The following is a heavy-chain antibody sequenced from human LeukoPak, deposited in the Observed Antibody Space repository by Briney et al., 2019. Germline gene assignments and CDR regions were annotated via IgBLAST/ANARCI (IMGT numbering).Heavy chain of an antibody. Sequence: VASVKVSCKASGGTFSSYAISWVRQAPGQGLEWMGGIIPIFGTANYAQKFQGRVTITADESTSTAYMELSSLRSEDTAVYYCASGFCTYYYDSSGCGGLDYWGQGTLVTVSS. J-gene: IGHJ4*02. CDR3: ASGFCTYYYDSSGCGGLDY. V-gene: IGHV1-69*13. CDR2: IIPIFGTA. D-gene: IGHD3-22*01. CDR1: GGTFSSYA.